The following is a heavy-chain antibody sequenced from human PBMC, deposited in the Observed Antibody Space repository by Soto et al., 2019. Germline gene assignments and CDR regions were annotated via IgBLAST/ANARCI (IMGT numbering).Heavy chain of an antibody. Sequence: GGSLRLSCAASGFTFSTYAMSWVRQAPGKGLEWVSAISGSGAEIYYTDSVRGRFAISRDNSIDTLFLQMSHLKTEDTAVYYCAHPRGYGVFDAYDIWGQGTMVTVSS. CDR2: ISGSGAEI. V-gene: IGHV3-23*01. CDR1: GFTFSTYA. D-gene: IGHD2-8*01. CDR3: AHPRGYGVFDAYDI. J-gene: IGHJ3*02.